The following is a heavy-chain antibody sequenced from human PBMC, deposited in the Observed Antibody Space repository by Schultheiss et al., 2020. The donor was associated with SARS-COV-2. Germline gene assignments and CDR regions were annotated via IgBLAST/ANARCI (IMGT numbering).Heavy chain of an antibody. CDR1: GFTVSSNY. Sequence: GESLKISCAASGFTVSSNYMNWVRQAPGKGLEWVSVIYSGGSTYYADSVKGRFTISRDNAKNSLYLQMNSLRAEDTAVYYCARETKGASIAALSDAFDIWGQGTMVTVSS. V-gene: IGHV3-66*01. D-gene: IGHD6-13*01. J-gene: IGHJ3*02. CDR2: IYSGGST. CDR3: ARETKGASIAALSDAFDI.